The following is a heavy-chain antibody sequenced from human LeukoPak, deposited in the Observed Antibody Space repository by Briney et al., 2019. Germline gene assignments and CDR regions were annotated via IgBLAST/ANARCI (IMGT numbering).Heavy chain of an antibody. CDR3: ARAGRMGSYRTPWYYYGMDV. CDR1: GGSFSGYY. V-gene: IGHV4-34*01. Sequence: NPSETLSLTCAVYGGSFSGYYWSWIRQPPGKGLEWIGEINRSGSTNYNPSLKSRVTISVDTSKNQFSLKLSSVTAADTAVYYCARAGRMGSYRTPWYYYGMDVWGQGTTVTVSS. D-gene: IGHD3-16*02. J-gene: IGHJ6*02. CDR2: INRSGST.